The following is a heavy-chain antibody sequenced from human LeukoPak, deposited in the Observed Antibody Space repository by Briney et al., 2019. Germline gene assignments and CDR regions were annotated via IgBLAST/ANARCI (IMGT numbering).Heavy chain of an antibody. CDR3: ARGFSPYNWFDP. J-gene: IGHJ5*02. CDR2: FHYSGST. D-gene: IGHD2/OR15-2a*01. V-gene: IGHV4-31*03. CDR1: GGSVNSGGYY. Sequence: TLSLTCTVSGGSVNSGGYYWCWIRQHPGKGLEWIGNFHYSGSTYYNPSLKSRVTISVDTSKNQFSLKLSSVTAADTAVYYCARGFSPYNWFDPWGQGTLVTVSS.